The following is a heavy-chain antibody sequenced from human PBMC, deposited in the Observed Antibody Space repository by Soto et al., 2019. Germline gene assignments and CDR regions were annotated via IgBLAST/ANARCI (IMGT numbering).Heavy chain of an antibody. V-gene: IGHV3-23*01. J-gene: IGHJ6*02. CDR2: ISGSGGST. Sequence: PGGSLRLSCAASGFTFSSYAMSWVRQAPGRGLEWVSAISGSGGSTYYADSVKGRFTISRDNSKNTLYLQMNSLRAEDTAVYYCAKDRDYVWGSYRYWHYYGMDVWGQGTTVTV. CDR3: AKDRDYVWGSYRYWHYYGMDV. CDR1: GFTFSSYA. D-gene: IGHD3-16*02.